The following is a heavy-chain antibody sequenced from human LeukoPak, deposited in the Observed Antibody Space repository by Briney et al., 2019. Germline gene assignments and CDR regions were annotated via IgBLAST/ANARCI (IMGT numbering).Heavy chain of an antibody. J-gene: IGHJ4*02. D-gene: IGHD6-13*01. CDR1: GYTFTSYG. CDR3: ASAPKYSSSWSSPFDY. CDR2: ISAYNGNT. V-gene: IGHV1-18*01. Sequence: ASVKVSCKASGYTFTSYGISWVRQAPGQGLEWMGWISAYNGNTNYAQKLQGRVTMTTDTSTSTAYMELRSLRSDDTAVYYCASAPKYSSSWSSPFDYWGQGTLVTVSS.